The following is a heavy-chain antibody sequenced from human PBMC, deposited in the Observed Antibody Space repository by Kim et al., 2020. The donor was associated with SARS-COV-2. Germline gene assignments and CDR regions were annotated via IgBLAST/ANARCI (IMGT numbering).Heavy chain of an antibody. Sequence: ADSVNVPVTTSRDNTKNSLYLQMNSLRADDTALYYCAKGGVRVIPYYFDSWGQGTLVTVSS. J-gene: IGHJ4*02. D-gene: IGHD3-10*01. CDR3: AKGGVRVIPYYFDS. V-gene: IGHV3-43*01.